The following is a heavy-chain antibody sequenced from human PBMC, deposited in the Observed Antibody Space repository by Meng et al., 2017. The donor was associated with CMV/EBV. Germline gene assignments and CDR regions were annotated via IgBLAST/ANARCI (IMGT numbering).Heavy chain of an antibody. Sequence: GESLKISCAASGFTVSSNYMSWVRQAPGKGLEWVSVIYSGGSTYYADSVEGRFTISRDNSKNTLYLQMNSLRAEDTAVYYCARDQPGDGYNEGAFDIWGQGTMVTVSS. CDR3: ARDQPGDGYNEGAFDI. CDR1: GFTVSSNY. D-gene: IGHD5-24*01. J-gene: IGHJ3*02. CDR2: IYSGGST. V-gene: IGHV3-53*01.